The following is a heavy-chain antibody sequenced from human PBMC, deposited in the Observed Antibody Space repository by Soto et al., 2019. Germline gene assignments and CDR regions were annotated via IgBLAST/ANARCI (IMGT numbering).Heavy chain of an antibody. V-gene: IGHV3-30*03. Sequence: QVQLVESGGGVVQPGRSLRLSCAASGFTFSSYGMHWVRQAPGKGLEWVAVISYDGSNKYYADSVKGRFTISRDNSKNTLYLQMNRLRAEDTAVYYCATMDWLFPDFDYWGQGTLVTVSS. D-gene: IGHD3-9*01. J-gene: IGHJ4*02. CDR1: GFTFSSYG. CDR2: ISYDGSNK. CDR3: ATMDWLFPDFDY.